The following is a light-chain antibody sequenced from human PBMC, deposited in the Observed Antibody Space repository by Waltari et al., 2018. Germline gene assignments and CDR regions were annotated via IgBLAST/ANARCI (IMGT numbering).Light chain of an antibody. CDR3: QHRSNWPPEFT. J-gene: IGKJ3*01. CDR2: DAS. V-gene: IGKV3-11*01. CDR1: QSISNF. Sequence: EIVLTQSPATLSLSPGERATLSCRASQSISNFLAWYQQKPGQAPRRLIYDASDRATGIPARFGGSGSETDFTLTISSLEPEDFAVYYCQHRSNWPPEFTFGPGTKVYIK.